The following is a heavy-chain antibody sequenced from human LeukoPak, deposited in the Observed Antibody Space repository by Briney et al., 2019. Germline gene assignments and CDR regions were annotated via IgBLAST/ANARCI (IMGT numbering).Heavy chain of an antibody. D-gene: IGHD1-26*01. CDR2: INGGSGNT. Sequence: GASVKVSCKASGYTFTDCTMHWLRQAPGQRLDWMGWINGGSGNTKYSPEFQGRVTITRDTSASTAYMELSSLRSDDTAVYYCARVGRRGATLDYFDYWGQGTLVTVSS. V-gene: IGHV1-3*01. CDR3: ARVGRRGATLDYFDY. CDR1: GYTFTDCT. J-gene: IGHJ4*02.